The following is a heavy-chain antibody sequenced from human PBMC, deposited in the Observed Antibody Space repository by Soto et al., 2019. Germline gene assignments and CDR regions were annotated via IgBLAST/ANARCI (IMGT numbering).Heavy chain of an antibody. D-gene: IGHD6-19*01. J-gene: IGHJ3*01. V-gene: IGHV3-9*01. CDR3: TKDIMEWSVAGTGAFDF. Sequence: PGGSLSLSCAASGFPFYDYGMHWVRQTPGKGLEWVSGISWNSVTIGYADSVKGRFTISRDNAKNSLYLQMNSLRAEDTALYYCTKDIMEWSVAGTGAFDFWGPGTMVTVS. CDR1: GFPFYDYG. CDR2: ISWNSVTI.